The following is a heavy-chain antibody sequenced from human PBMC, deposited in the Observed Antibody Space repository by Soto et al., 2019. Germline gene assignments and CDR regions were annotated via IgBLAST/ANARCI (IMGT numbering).Heavy chain of an antibody. D-gene: IGHD3-3*01. CDR1: GYTFTSYY. V-gene: IGHV1-46*03. Sequence: GASVKVSCKASGYTFTSYYMHWVRQAPGQGLEWMGIINPCGGSSSYAQKFQGRVTMTRDTSTSTVYMELSSLRSEDTAVYYCARDHIRMRWDYDFWSGPPSPLVYMDVWGKGTTVTVSS. J-gene: IGHJ6*03. CDR3: ARDHIRMRWDYDFWSGPPSPLVYMDV. CDR2: INPCGGSS.